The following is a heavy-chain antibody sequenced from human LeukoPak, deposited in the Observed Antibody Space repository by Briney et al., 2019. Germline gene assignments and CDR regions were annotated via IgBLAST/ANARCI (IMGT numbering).Heavy chain of an antibody. V-gene: IGHV3-74*01. CDR1: GFTFSSYW. J-gene: IGHJ4*02. D-gene: IGHD6-13*01. Sequence: GGSLRLSCAASGFTFSSYWMHWVRQAPGKGLVWVSRINSDGSSTSYADSVKGRFTISRDNAKNTLYLQMNSLRAEDTAVYYCATVVGSSWTNIDYWGQGTLVTVSS. CDR2: INSDGSST. CDR3: ATVVGSSWTNIDY.